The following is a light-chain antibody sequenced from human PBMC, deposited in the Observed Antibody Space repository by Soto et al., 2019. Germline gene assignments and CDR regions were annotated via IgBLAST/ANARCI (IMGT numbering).Light chain of an antibody. Sequence: EIVMTQSPATLSVSPGERATLSSRASQSVNNYLAWYQQKPGQTPRLLIYDAFNRATGIPARFSGSVSGTDFTLTISRLEPEDFAVYYCQQYGSFGQGTKVDI. CDR1: QSVNNY. V-gene: IGKV3-11*01. J-gene: IGKJ1*01. CDR3: QQYGS. CDR2: DAF.